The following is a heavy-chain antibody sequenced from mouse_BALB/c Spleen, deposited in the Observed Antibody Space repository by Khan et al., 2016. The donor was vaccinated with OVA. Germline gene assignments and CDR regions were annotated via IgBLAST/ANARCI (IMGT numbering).Heavy chain of an antibody. CDR1: GYSITSGYG. J-gene: IGHJ2*01. CDR2: ISYSGST. CDR3: ARTARIKY. V-gene: IGHV3-2*02. Sequence: EVELVESGPGLVKPFQSLSLTCTVTGYSITSGYGWNWIRQFPGNKLEWMGYISYSGSTNYNPSLKSRISITRDTSKNQFFLQLNSVTTEDTATYYCARTARIKYWGQGTTLTVSS. D-gene: IGHD1-2*01.